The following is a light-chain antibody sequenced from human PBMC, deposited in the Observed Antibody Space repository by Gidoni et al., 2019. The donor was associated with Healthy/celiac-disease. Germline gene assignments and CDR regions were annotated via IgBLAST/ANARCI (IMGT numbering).Light chain of an antibody. V-gene: IGKV3-20*01. CDR3: QQYGSAPWT. Sequence: IVLTQSPATLSLSPGESAPLPCRASQSVSISYLAWYQQKPGQAPRLLIYGASSRATGIPDRFSGSGSGTDFTLTISRLEPEDFAVYYCQQYGSAPWTFGQGTKVEIK. CDR2: GAS. CDR1: QSVSISY. J-gene: IGKJ1*01.